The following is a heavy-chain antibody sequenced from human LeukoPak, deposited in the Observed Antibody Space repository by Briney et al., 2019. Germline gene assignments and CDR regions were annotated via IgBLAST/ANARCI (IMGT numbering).Heavy chain of an antibody. D-gene: IGHD5-18*01. CDR1: GGSISRYY. V-gene: IGHV4-59*01. Sequence: SETLSLTCTVSGGSISRYYWGWIRQPPGKGLEWIGYFSYIGSTNYNPSLNSRVTISADTSKNQFSLKVSSVTAADTAVYYCARSGGDTTMAQDFDYWGQGTLVTVSS. CDR2: FSYIGST. J-gene: IGHJ4*02. CDR3: ARSGGDTTMAQDFDY.